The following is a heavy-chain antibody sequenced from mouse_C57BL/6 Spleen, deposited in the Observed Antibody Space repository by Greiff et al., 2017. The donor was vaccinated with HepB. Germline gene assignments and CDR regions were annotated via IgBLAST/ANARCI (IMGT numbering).Heavy chain of an antibody. CDR3: ARNGYDRRDFDY. J-gene: IGHJ2*01. V-gene: IGHV1-80*01. D-gene: IGHD2-2*01. CDR1: GYAFSSYW. CDR2: IYPGDGDT. Sequence: QVQLQQSEAELVKPGASVKISCKASGYAFSSYWMNWVKQRPGKGLEWIGQIYPGDGDTNYNGKFKGKATLTADKSSSTAYMQLSSLTSEDSAVYFCARNGYDRRDFDYWGQGTTLTVSS.